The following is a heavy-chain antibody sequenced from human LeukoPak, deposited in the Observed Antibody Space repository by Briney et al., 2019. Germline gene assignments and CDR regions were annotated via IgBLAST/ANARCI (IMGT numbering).Heavy chain of an antibody. V-gene: IGHV1-46*01. CDR2: INPSGGST. J-gene: IGHJ4*02. CDR3: ARAGGYCGRISCPYYFDY. CDR1: GYTFTGYY. Sequence: ASVKVSCKASGYTFTGYYMHWVRQAPGQGLEWMGIINPSGGSTSYAQKFQGRVTMTRNTSISTAYMELSSLRSEDTAVYYCARAGGYCGRISCPYYFDYWGQGSLVAVSS. D-gene: IGHD2-15*01.